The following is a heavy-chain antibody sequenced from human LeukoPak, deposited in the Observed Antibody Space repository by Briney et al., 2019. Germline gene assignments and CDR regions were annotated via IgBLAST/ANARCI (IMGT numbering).Heavy chain of an antibody. CDR3: ARGELLWFGELLGYDAFDI. V-gene: IGHV1-8*01. CDR1: GYTFTSYD. CDR2: MNPNSGNT. Sequence: ASVKVSCKASGYTFTSYDINWVRQATGQGLEWMGWMNPNSGNTGYAQKFQGRVTMTRNTSISTAYMELSSLRSEDTAVYYCARGELLWFGELLGYDAFDIWGQGTMVTVSS. D-gene: IGHD3-10*01. J-gene: IGHJ3*02.